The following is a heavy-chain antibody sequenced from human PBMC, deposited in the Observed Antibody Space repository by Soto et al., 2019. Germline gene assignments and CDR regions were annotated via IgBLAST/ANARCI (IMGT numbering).Heavy chain of an antibody. CDR1: GYSFTSYW. CDR3: ARLQVDCSGGSCYQSGNWFDP. V-gene: IGHV5-51*01. Sequence: GESLKISCKGSGYSFTSYWIGWVRQMPGKGLEWMGIIYPGDSGTRYSPSFQGQVTISADKSISTAYLQWSSLKASDTAMYYCARLQVDCSGGSCYQSGNWFDPWGQGTLVTVSS. J-gene: IGHJ5*02. D-gene: IGHD2-15*01. CDR2: IYPGDSGT.